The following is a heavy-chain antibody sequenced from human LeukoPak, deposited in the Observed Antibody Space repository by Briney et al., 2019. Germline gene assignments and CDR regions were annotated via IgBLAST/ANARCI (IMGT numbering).Heavy chain of an antibody. Sequence: GGSLRLSCAASGFTFSSYSMNWVRQAPGKGLEWVSYISSSSSTIYYADSVKGRFTISRDNAKNSLYLQMNSLRAEDTAVYYCARDRAYCGGDCYPGWDYYGMDVWGQGTTVTVSS. V-gene: IGHV3-48*01. CDR1: GFTFSSYS. D-gene: IGHD2-21*02. J-gene: IGHJ6*02. CDR2: ISSSSSTI. CDR3: ARDRAYCGGDCYPGWDYYGMDV.